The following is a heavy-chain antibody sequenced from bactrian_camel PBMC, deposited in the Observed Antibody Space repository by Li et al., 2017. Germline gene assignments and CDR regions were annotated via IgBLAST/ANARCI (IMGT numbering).Heavy chain of an antibody. CDR3: ASGPSCRTIVARQFDV. CDR1: GYTVTAYC. J-gene: IGHJ4*01. CDR2: TIVGTKIT. Sequence: HVQLVESGGGSVQAGGSLTLSCLASGYTVTAYCMDWLRQGPEKELEGVATIVGTKITSYADSVKGRFTINRDIVGSTLYLRMNRLTAEDSAMYYCASGPSCRTIVARQFDVWGQGTQVTVS. V-gene: IGHV3S1*01.